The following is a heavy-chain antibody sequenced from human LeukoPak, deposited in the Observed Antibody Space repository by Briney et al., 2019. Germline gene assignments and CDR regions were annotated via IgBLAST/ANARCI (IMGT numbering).Heavy chain of an antibody. CDR3: ARGAVGATPYYYYYGMDV. D-gene: IGHD1-26*01. CDR2: LYYSGST. Sequence: KSSETLSLTCTVSGGSISSYYWSWIRQPPGKGLEWIGYLYYSGSTNYNPSLKSRVTISVDTSKNQFSLKLSSVTAADTAVYYCARGAVGATPYYYYYGMDVWGQGTTVTVSS. CDR1: GGSISSYY. J-gene: IGHJ6*02. V-gene: IGHV4-59*01.